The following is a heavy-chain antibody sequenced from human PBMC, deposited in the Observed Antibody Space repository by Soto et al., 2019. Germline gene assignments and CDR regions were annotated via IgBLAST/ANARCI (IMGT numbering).Heavy chain of an antibody. J-gene: IGHJ6*02. CDR2: IIPIFGTA. D-gene: IGHD6-19*01. Sequence: QVQLVQSGAEVKKPGSSVKVSCKASGGTFSSYAISWVRQAPGQGLEWMGGIIPIFGTANYAQKFQGRVTITADESTSTAYMELSSVRSEDTAVYYCARDSKWLVRKALHYGMDVWGQGTTVTVSS. CDR3: ARDSKWLVRKALHYGMDV. CDR1: GGTFSSYA. V-gene: IGHV1-69*01.